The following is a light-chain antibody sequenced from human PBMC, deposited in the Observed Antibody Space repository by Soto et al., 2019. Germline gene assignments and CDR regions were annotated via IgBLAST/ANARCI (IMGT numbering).Light chain of an antibody. J-gene: IGKJ4*01. V-gene: IGKV3-11*01. Sequence: EIVLTQSPATLSLSPGERATLSCRASQSVSSYLAWYQQKPGQAPRLLIYDASNRATGIPARFSGSGSVTDFTLTISSREPEDFAVYYCQQRSNWPSFGGGTKVEIK. CDR2: DAS. CDR1: QSVSSY. CDR3: QQRSNWPS.